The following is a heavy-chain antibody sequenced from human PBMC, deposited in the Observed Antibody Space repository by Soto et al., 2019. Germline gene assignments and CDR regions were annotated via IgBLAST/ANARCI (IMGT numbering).Heavy chain of an antibody. J-gene: IGHJ1*01. V-gene: IGHV5-51*01. D-gene: IGHD6-13*01. Sequence: GESLKISCKGSGYSFTTNWIGWVRQMPGKGLEWMGVIYPGDSDTRYSPSFQGQVAISADKSINTAYLQWSSLKASDTAMYYCARHSGVAEDGTDWGQGTLVTVSS. CDR3: ARHSGVAEDGTD. CDR1: GYSFTTNW. CDR2: IYPGDSDT.